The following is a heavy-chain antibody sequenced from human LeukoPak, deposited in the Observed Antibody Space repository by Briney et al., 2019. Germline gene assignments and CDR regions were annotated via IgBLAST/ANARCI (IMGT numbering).Heavy chain of an antibody. CDR2: ISGSGTGT. CDR3: ARDSTYYYDSSDYTSEYFQY. Sequence: SGGSLRLSCVASGFTFDTYAVSWVRQAPGKGLEWVSAISGSGTGTYYADSVKGRFTISRDNSKNTLYLQMNSLRAEDTAVYYCARDSTYYYDSSDYTSEYFQYWGQGTLVTASS. CDR1: GFTFDTYA. J-gene: IGHJ1*01. V-gene: IGHV3-23*01. D-gene: IGHD3-22*01.